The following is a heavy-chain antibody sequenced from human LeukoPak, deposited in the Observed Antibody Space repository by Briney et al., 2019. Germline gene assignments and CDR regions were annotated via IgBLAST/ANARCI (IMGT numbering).Heavy chain of an antibody. J-gene: IGHJ5*02. D-gene: IGHD4-17*01. CDR3: TRDTGTTGEVKFDP. CDR1: GGSFSGYY. CDR2: INHSGST. Sequence: SETLSLTCAVYGGSFSGYYWSWIRQPPGKGLEWIGEINHSGSTNYNPSLKSRVTISVDTSKSQFSLNLTSVTAADTAVYYCTRDTGTTGEVKFDPWGQGTLVTVSS. V-gene: IGHV4-34*01.